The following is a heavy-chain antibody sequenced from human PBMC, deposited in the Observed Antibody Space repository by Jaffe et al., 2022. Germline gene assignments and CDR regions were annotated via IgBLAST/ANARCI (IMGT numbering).Heavy chain of an antibody. V-gene: IGHV3-30*02. D-gene: IGHD5-12*01. J-gene: IGHJ4*02. CDR2: IRYDGSNK. CDR3: AKGYSGYEYYFDY. Sequence: QVQLVESGGGVVQPGGSLRLSCAASGFTFSSYGMHWVRQAPGKGLEWVAFIRYDGSNKYYADSVKGRFTISRDNSKNTLYLQMNSLRAEDTAVYYCAKGYSGYEYYFDYWGQGTLVTVSS. CDR1: GFTFSSYG.